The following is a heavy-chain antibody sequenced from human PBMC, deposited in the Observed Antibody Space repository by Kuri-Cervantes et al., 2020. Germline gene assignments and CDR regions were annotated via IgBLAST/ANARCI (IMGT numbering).Heavy chain of an antibody. CDR2: ISSSSSTI. D-gene: IGHD3-22*01. CDR1: GFTFSSYW. J-gene: IGHJ4*02. V-gene: IGHV3-48*02. Sequence: GESLKIFCAASGFTFSSYWMSWVRQAPGKGLEWVSYISSSSSTIYYADSVKGRFTISRDNAKNSLYLQMNSLRDEDTAVYYCASYADYYDSSGYYYFDYWGQGTLVTVSS. CDR3: ASYADYYDSSGYYYFDY.